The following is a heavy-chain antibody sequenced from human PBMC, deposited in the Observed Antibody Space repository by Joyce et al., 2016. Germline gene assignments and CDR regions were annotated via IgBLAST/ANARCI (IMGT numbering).Heavy chain of an antibody. CDR3: ARGGISYYYAMDV. CDR1: GFTFSSSS. D-gene: IGHD3-16*01. Sequence: QLVESGVGVVKAGGSLSLSCEASGFTFSSSSMGWFRQAPGKGLEWVAAISATCYYIFRAETVRGRFTVSRDNAKKTLYLQMNSLRAEDSAVFYCARGGISYYYAMDVWGQGTTVTVSS. V-gene: IGHV3-21*01. CDR2: ISATCYYI. J-gene: IGHJ6*02.